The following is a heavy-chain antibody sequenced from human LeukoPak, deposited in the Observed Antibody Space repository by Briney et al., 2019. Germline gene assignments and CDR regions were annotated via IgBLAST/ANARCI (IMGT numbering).Heavy chain of an antibody. V-gene: IGHV3-23*01. CDR1: GFTFSSYA. CDR3: AREVLLWFGEFDY. CDR2: ISGSGGST. D-gene: IGHD3-10*01. Sequence: PGASLRLSCAASGFTFSSYAMSWVRQAPGKGLEWVSAISGSGGSTYYADSVKGRFTISRDNSKNTLYLQMNSLRVEDTAVYYCAREVLLWFGEFDYWGQGTLVTVSS. J-gene: IGHJ4*02.